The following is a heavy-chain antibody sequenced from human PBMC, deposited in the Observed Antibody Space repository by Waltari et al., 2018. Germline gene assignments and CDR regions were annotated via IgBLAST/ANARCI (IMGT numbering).Heavy chain of an antibody. J-gene: IGHJ4*02. D-gene: IGHD2-15*01. Sequence: GTLSVTCTISGDSMSSGDWWSWVRQSPEKGLEWIGQIQRSGRTHYNPSFESRVSISIDTSNNQFSLKVSSTTAADTAVYYCARDRGGGIYLDSWGRGTL. CDR1: GDSMSSGDW. CDR3: ARDRGGGIYLDS. V-gene: IGHV4-4*02. CDR2: IQRSGRT.